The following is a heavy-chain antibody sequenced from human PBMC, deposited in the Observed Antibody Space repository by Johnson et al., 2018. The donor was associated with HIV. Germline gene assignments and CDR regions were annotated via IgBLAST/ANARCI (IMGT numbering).Heavy chain of an antibody. D-gene: IGHD6-13*01. CDR1: GFTFSSYG. Sequence: VQLVESGGGVVQPGRSLRLSCAASGFTFSSYGMHWVRQASGKGLEWVGRIRSKANSYATAYAASVKGRFTISRDDSKNTAYRQMNSLKTEDTAVYYCARDRGGIAEQSGAFDIWGQGTMVTVSS. CDR3: ARDRGGIAEQSGAFDI. V-gene: IGHV3-73*01. CDR2: IRSKANSYAT. J-gene: IGHJ3*02.